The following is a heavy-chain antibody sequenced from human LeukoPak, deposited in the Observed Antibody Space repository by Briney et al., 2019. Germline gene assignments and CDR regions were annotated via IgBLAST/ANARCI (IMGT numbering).Heavy chain of an antibody. J-gene: IGHJ4*02. CDR2: ISSSSTTT. CDR3: ARGGSGYSAYDFDY. V-gene: IGHV3-48*01. D-gene: IGHD5-12*01. CDR1: GFSFSGYS. Sequence: AGGSLRLSCAASGFSFSGYSMNWVRQAPGKGLEWVSYISSSSTTTYYTDPVKGRFTISRDNAKKSLFLQMNSLRAEDTAVYYCARGGSGYSAYDFDYWGQGILVTVSS.